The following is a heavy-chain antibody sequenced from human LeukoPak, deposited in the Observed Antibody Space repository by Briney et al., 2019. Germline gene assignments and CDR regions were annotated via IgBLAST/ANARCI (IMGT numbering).Heavy chain of an antibody. V-gene: IGHV4-4*09. CDR3: ARQLDP. CDR2: IYTSGTT. Sequence: SETLSLTCTVAGVSMSSYYWSWIRQPPRKGLEWDGHIYTSGTTCYNSALKSRLTISIDTSRNQFYLTLRSVTAADTAVYYCARQLDPWGQGTLVTVSS. J-gene: IGHJ5*02. CDR1: GVSMSSYY.